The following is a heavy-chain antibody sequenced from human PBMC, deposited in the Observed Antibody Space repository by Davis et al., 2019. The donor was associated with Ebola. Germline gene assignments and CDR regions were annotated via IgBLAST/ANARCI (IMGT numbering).Heavy chain of an antibody. CDR2: ISSSSSYI. V-gene: IGHV3-21*01. CDR1: GFTFSSYS. Sequence: GESLKISCAASGFTFSSYSMNWVRQAPGKGLEWVSSISSSSSYIYYADSVKGRFTISRDNAKNSLYLQMNSLRAEDTAVYYCARDGNVYYYDSSGYYHFGYWGQGTLVTVSS. J-gene: IGHJ4*02. D-gene: IGHD3-22*01. CDR3: ARDGNVYYYDSSGYYHFGY.